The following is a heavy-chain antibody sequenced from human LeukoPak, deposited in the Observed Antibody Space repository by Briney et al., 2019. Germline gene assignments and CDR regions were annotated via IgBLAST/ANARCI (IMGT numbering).Heavy chain of an antibody. CDR2: ISSSSSYI. CDR1: GFTFSSYS. Sequence: GGSLRLTCAASGFTFSSYSMNWVRQAPGKGLEWVSSISSSSSYIYYADSVKGRFTISRDNAKNSLYLQMNSLRAEDTAVYYCASALLDAFDIWGQGTMVTVSS. V-gene: IGHV3-21*01. J-gene: IGHJ3*02. CDR3: ASALLDAFDI.